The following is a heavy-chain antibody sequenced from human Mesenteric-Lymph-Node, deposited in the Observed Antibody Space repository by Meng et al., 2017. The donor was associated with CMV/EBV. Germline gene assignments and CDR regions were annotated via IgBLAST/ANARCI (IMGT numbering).Heavy chain of an antibody. J-gene: IGHJ4*02. D-gene: IGHD3-22*01. Sequence: SGGSISSSNWWSWVRQPPGKGLEWIGEIYHSGNTNYNPSLKSRVTISVDKSKNQFSLKLSSVTAADTAVYYCARDKHDSSGYYGDFDYWGQGTLVTVSS. CDR2: IYHSGNT. CDR1: GGSISSSNW. V-gene: IGHV4-4*02. CDR3: ARDKHDSSGYYGDFDY.